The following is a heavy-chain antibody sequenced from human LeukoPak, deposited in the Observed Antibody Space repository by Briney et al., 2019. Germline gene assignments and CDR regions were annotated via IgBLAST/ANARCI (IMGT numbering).Heavy chain of an antibody. CDR2: INNDGTAT. CDR3: AREYGDPRLRYFDY. Sequence: GGSLRLSCAASGFTFSAYWMHWVRQVPGKGLVWVSRINNDGTATFFADSVKGRFTISRDNAKNSLYLQMNSLRAEDTAVYYCAREYGDPRLRYFDYWGQGTLVTVSS. CDR1: GFTFSAYW. V-gene: IGHV3-74*01. J-gene: IGHJ4*02. D-gene: IGHD4-17*01.